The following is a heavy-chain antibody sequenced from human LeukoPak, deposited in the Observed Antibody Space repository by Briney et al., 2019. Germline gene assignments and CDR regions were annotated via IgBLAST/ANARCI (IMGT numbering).Heavy chain of an antibody. V-gene: IGHV4-34*01. CDR3: ARGLRRLVDY. D-gene: IGHD6-6*01. CDR2: INHSGST. CDR1: GGSFSGCY. J-gene: IGHJ4*02. Sequence: SETLSLTCAVYGGSFSGCYWSWIRRPPGKGLEWIGEINHSGSTNYNPSLKSRVTISVDTSKNQFSLKLSSVTAADTAVYYCARGLRRLVDYWGQGTLVTVSS.